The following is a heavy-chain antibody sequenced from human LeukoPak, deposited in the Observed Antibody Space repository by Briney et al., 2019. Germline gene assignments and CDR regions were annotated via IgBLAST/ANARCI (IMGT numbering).Heavy chain of an antibody. J-gene: IGHJ4*02. CDR3: ARWGYCSGGSCYSSYYFDY. CDR2: INPSGGST. D-gene: IGHD2-15*01. CDR1: GYTFTSYY. Sequence: ASVKVSCKASGYTFTSYYMHWVRQAPGQGLEWMGIINPSGGSTSYAQKFQGRVTMTRDTSTSTVYMELSSLRSEDTAVYYCARWGYCSGGSCYSSYYFDYWGQGTLVTVSS. V-gene: IGHV1-46*01.